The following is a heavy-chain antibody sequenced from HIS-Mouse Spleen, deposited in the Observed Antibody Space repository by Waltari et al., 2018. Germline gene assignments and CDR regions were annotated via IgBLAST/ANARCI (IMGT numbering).Heavy chain of an antibody. J-gene: IGHJ4*02. CDR2: MNTTGGNT. V-gene: IGHV1-8*01. CDR1: GYTFTSYD. CDR3: ARGHDYSNYFDY. Sequence: QVQLVQSGAEVKKPGASVKVSCKASGYTFTSYDINWVRQATGQGLEWMGGMNTTGGNTGYAQKFQGRVTMTRNTSISTAYMELSSLRSEDTAVYYCARGHDYSNYFDYWGQGTLVTVSS. D-gene: IGHD4-4*01.